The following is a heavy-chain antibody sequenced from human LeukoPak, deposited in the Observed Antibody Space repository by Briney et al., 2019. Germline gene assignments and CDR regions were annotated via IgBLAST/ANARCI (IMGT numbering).Heavy chain of an antibody. CDR1: GDSISRGSYS. CDR2: IYYSGST. CDR3: ARGAVAGTDY. D-gene: IGHD6-19*01. V-gene: IGHV4-31*11. J-gene: IGHJ4*02. Sequence: SQTLSLTCVVSGDSISRGSYSWTWIRQAPGKGLEWIGYIYYSGSTYYNPSLKSRVTISVDTSKNQFSLKLSSVTAADTAVYYCARGAVAGTDYWGQGTLVTVSS.